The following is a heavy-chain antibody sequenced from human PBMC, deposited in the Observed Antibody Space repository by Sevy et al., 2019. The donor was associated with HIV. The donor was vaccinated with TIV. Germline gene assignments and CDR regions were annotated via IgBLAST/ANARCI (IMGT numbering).Heavy chain of an antibody. V-gene: IGHV3-15*01. J-gene: IGHJ6*02. D-gene: IGHD5-18*01. CDR1: GFTFSNAW. CDR3: TTISYGSGALYYYYGMDV. CDR2: IKSKTDGGTT. Sequence: GGSLRLSCAASGFTFSNAWMSWVRQAPGKGLEWVGRIKSKTDGGTTDYAAPVKGRFTISRDDSKNTLYLQMNSLKTEDTSVYYCTTISYGSGALYYYYGMDVWGQGTTVTVSS.